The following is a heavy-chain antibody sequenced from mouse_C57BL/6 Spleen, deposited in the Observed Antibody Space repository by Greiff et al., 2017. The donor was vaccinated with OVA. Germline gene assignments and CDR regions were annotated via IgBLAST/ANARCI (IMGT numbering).Heavy chain of an antibody. J-gene: IGHJ1*03. CDR1: GYAFSSYW. D-gene: IGHD1-1*01. Sequence: QVQLQQSGAELAKPGASVKLSCKASGYAFSSYWMNWVKQRPGKGLEWIGQIYPGDGDTNYNGKFKGKATLTADKSSSTAYMQLSSLTSEDSAVYFCARVTYYGSSGSYWYFDVWGTGTTVTVSS. CDR3: ARVTYYGSSGSYWYFDV. CDR2: IYPGDGDT. V-gene: IGHV1-80*01.